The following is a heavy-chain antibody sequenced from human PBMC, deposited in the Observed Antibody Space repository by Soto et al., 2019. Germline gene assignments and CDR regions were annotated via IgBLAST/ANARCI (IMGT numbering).Heavy chain of an antibody. J-gene: IGHJ4*02. CDR1: GGSISSYY. Sequence: QVQLQESGPGLVKPSETLSLTCTVSGGSISSYYWSWIRQPAGKGLEWIGRIYTSGSTNYNPSLKSRVTMSVDTSNNQFSLKLSSVTAADTAVYYCAREGRGYDFWSGYQYYFDYWGQGTLVTVSS. CDR2: IYTSGST. D-gene: IGHD3-3*01. CDR3: AREGRGYDFWSGYQYYFDY. V-gene: IGHV4-4*07.